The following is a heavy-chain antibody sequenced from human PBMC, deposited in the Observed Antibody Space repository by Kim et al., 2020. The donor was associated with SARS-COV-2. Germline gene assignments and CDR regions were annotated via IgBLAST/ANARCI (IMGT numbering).Heavy chain of an antibody. CDR3: ASSGYDYNYYYGMDV. J-gene: IGHJ6*02. Sequence: SVKGRFTISRDNSKNTLYLQMNSLRAEDTAVYYCASSGYDYNYYYGMDVWGQGTTVTVSS. V-gene: IGHV3-30*07. D-gene: IGHD5-12*01.